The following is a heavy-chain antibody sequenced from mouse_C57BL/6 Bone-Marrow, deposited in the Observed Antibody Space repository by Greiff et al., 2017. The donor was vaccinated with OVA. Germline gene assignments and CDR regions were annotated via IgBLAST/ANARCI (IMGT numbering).Heavy chain of an antibody. CDR2: ISSGGDDI. D-gene: IGHD2-1*01. Sequence: EVKLVESGEGLVKPGGSLKLSCAASGFTFSSYSMSWVRQTPEKRLEWVAYISSGGDDIYYADTVKGRFTLSRDNARNTLYLQMSSLKSEDTAMYYCTRLLDAMDYWGQGTSVTVSS. CDR1: GFTFSSYS. J-gene: IGHJ4*01. CDR3: TRLLDAMDY. V-gene: IGHV5-9-1*02.